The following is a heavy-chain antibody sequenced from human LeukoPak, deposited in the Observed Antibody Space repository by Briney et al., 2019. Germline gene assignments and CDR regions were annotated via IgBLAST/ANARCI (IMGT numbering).Heavy chain of an antibody. D-gene: IGHD3-3*01. CDR2: VYYSGST. CDR1: GGSISTYY. J-gene: IGHJ6*03. Sequence: SETLSLTCTVSGGSISTYYWSWIRQPPGKGLEWIGNVYYSGSTNYNPSLKSRVTISVDTSKNQFSLKLTSVTAADTAVHYCAGARNYDFWSQNYYYYYMDVWGKGTTVTVSS. CDR3: AGARNYDFWSQNYYYYYMDV. V-gene: IGHV4-59*01.